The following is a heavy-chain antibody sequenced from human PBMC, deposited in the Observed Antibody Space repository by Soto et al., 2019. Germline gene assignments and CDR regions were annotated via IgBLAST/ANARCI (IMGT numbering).Heavy chain of an antibody. V-gene: IGHV4-34*01. CDR2: INHSGST. D-gene: IGHD6-19*01. J-gene: IGHJ4*02. CDR3: ARGPVAGREY. Sequence: SETLSLTCAVYGGSFSGYYWSWIRQPPGKGLEWIGEINHSGSTNYNPSLKSRVTISVDTSKNQFSLKLSSVTAADTAVYYCARGPVAGREYWGQGTLVTVSS. CDR1: GGSFSGYY.